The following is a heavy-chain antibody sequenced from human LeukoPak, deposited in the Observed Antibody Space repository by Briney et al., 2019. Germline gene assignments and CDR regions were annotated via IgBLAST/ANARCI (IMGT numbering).Heavy chain of an antibody. V-gene: IGHV4-34*01. CDR1: GGSFSGYY. D-gene: IGHD6-6*01. CDR3: ARDQSVAARRDDAFDI. CDR2: INHSGST. J-gene: IGHJ3*02. Sequence: PSETLSLTCAVYGGSFSGYYWSWIRQPPGKGLEWIGEINHSGSTNYNPSLKSRVTISVDTSKNQFSLKLSSVTAADTAVYYCARDQSVAARRDDAFDIWGQGTMVTVSS.